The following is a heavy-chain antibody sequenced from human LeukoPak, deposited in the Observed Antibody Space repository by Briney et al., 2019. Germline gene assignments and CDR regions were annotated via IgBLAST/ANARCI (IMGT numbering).Heavy chain of an antibody. V-gene: IGHV3-23*01. Sequence: GGSLRLSCAASGFTFSSYAMSWVRQAPGKGLEWVSAISGSGGSTYYADSVKGRFTISRDNSKNTLYLQMNSLRAEDTAVYYCAKGDDSSGYYTGYFDYWGQGTLVTVSS. J-gene: IGHJ4*02. D-gene: IGHD3-22*01. CDR3: AKGDDSSGYYTGYFDY. CDR2: ISGSGGST. CDR1: GFTFSSYA.